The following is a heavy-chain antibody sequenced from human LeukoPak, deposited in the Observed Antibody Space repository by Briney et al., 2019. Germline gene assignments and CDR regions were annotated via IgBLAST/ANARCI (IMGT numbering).Heavy chain of an antibody. D-gene: IGHD3-22*01. J-gene: IGHJ4*02. V-gene: IGHV3-7*01. CDR3: ARDLLRYDSSLGPCDY. CDR1: GFTFSTYW. CDR2: IKQDGSEK. Sequence: SGGSLRLSCAASGFTFSTYWMTWVRQARGKGLEWVANIKQDGSEKYYVDSVKGRFTISRDNAKNSLYLQMNSLRAEDTAVYYCARDLLRYDSSLGPCDYWGQGTLVTVSS.